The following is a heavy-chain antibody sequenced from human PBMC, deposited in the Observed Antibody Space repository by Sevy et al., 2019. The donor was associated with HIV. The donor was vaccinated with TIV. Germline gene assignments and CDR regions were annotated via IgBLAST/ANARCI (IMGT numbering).Heavy chain of an antibody. D-gene: IGHD5-18*01. Sequence: GGSLRLSCAASGFTFSSYIMNWVRQAPGMGLEWVSSISSGGDYIYYTNSVKGRFTISRDNAKNSLYLHMNSLRAEDTAVYYCARDEYSYAAGFDYWGQGTLVTVSS. CDR1: GFTFSSYI. V-gene: IGHV3-21*01. CDR2: ISSGGDYI. CDR3: ARDEYSYAAGFDY. J-gene: IGHJ4*02.